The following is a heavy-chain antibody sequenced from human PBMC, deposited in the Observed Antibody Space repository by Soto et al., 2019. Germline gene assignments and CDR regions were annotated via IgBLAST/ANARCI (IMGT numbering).Heavy chain of an antibody. CDR2: VSSGGTNT. J-gene: IGHJ5*02. CDR3: AKDLGSGWNPYNWFDP. D-gene: IGHD3-3*01. V-gene: IGHV3-23*01. CDR1: GFTISSYA. Sequence: EVQLLESGGGLVQPGGSLRLSCAASGFTISSYAMSWVRQSPGKGLEWVSAVSSGGTNTYPADSVKGRFTISSDNSKNTLYLQMNSLRADVTAVYYCAKDLGSGWNPYNWFDPWGQGSLVTVSS.